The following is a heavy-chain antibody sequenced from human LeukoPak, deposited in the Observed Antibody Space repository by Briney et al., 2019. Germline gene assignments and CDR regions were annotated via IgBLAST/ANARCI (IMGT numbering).Heavy chain of an antibody. J-gene: IGHJ5*02. D-gene: IGHD1-26*01. CDR1: GYTFTSYG. CDR2: ISAYNGNT. V-gene: IGHV1-18*01. Sequence: GASVKVSCKASGYTFTSYGISWVRQAPGQGLEWMGWISAYNGNTNYAQRLQGRVFMTTDTSTSTAYMELRSLRSDDTAVYYCARVYSGSYLNWFDPWGQGTLVTVSS. CDR3: ARVYSGSYLNWFDP.